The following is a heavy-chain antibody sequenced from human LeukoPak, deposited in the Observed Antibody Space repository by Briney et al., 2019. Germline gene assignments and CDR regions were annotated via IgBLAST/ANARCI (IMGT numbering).Heavy chain of an antibody. V-gene: IGHV4-34*01. J-gene: IGHJ4*02. CDR1: GGSFSGYY. CDR3: ARGSRDYVWRSYFDY. D-gene: IGHD3-16*01. Sequence: PSETLSLTCAVYGGSFSGYYWSWIRQPPGKGLEWIGEINHSGSTNYNPSLKSRVTISVDMSKNQFSLKLSSVTAADTAVYYCARGSRDYVWRSYFDYWGQGTLVTVSS. CDR2: INHSGST.